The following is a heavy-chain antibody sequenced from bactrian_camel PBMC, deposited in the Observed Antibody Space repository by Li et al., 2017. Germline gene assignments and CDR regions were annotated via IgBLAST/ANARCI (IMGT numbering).Heavy chain of an antibody. CDR3: AASRLGSTINWRQERRYGY. Sequence: DVQLVESGGGSVQTGGSLRLSCVASGYNLGTWCMGWFRQAPGKPLEWVSSISHTGITTAYSDSVKGRFTISQDSARNTVYLQMNNLQPEDTATYYCAASRLGSTINWRQERRYGYWGRGTQVTVS. J-gene: IGHJ4*01. V-gene: IGHV3S40*01. CDR2: ISHTGITT. D-gene: IGHD4*01. CDR1: GYNLGTWC.